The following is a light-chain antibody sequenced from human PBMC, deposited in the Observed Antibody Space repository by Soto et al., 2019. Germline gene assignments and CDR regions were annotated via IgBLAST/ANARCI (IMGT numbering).Light chain of an antibody. CDR1: QSIANF. CDR3: QQYEDLPRT. Sequence: DVQMTQSPSSLSASVGDRVTITCKANQSIANFLNWFQHKPGEAPKLLISDAAHLELGVPSRLSGSRSGTECVLGISNLRSEDVATYFCQQYEDLPRTFGGGTKVDI. CDR2: DAA. J-gene: IGKJ4*01. V-gene: IGKV1-33*01.